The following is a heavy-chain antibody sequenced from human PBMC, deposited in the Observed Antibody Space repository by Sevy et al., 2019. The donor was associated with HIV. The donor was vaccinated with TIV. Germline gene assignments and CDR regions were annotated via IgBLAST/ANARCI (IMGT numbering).Heavy chain of an antibody. D-gene: IGHD6-13*01. V-gene: IGHV3-7*01. J-gene: IGHJ4*02. CDR2: KKQDGSVT. CDR1: GFSLNTYW. CDR3: VRAVAADGSF. Sequence: GGSLRLSCAASGFSLNTYWMSWVRQAPGKGLEWVANKKQDGSVTDYVDSVKGGFTISRDNARNFLYLQMNSLGAEDTARYYCVRAVAADGSFWGQGTLVTVSS.